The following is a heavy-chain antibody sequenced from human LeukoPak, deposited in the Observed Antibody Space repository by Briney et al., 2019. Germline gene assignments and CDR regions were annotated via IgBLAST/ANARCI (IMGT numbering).Heavy chain of an antibody. CDR1: GGSFSGYY. CDR2: INHSGST. CDR3: ARDRDYYGSGSSFDY. Sequence: SETLSLTCAVYGGSFSGYYWSWIRQPPGKGLEWIGEINHSGSTNYNPSLKSRVTMSVDTSKNQFSLKLSSVTAADTAVYYCARDRDYYGSGSSFDYWGQGTLVTVSS. D-gene: IGHD3-10*01. V-gene: IGHV4-34*01. J-gene: IGHJ4*02.